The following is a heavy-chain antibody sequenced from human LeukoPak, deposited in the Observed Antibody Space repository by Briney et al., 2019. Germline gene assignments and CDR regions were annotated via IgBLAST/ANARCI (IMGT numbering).Heavy chain of an antibody. J-gene: IGHJ3*02. CDR2: IYYSGST. CDR3: ARWKKGSYYDSSGYYAESRNDAFDI. V-gene: IGHV4-61*01. Sequence: TSETLSLTCTVSGGSVSSGSYYWSWIRQPPGKGLEWIGYIYYSGSTNYNPSLKSRVTISVDTSKNQFSLKLSSVTAADTAVYYCARWKKGSYYDSSGYYAESRNDAFDIWGQGTMVTVSS. D-gene: IGHD3-22*01. CDR1: GGSVSSGSYY.